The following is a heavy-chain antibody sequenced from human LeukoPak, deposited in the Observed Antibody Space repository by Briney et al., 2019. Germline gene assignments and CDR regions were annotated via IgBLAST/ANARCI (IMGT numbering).Heavy chain of an antibody. CDR1: GFIFSSYG. D-gene: IGHD3-16*01. J-gene: IGHJ4*02. Sequence: HPGGSLRLSRTASGFIFSSYGMSWVRQAPGKGLEWVANIKHDGSEKYYMDSVEGRFTISRDNAENSLYLQVNSLRADDTAVYYCARDLYGSDDCWGQGTLVTVSS. CDR3: ARDLYGSDDC. CDR2: IKHDGSEK. V-gene: IGHV3-7*04.